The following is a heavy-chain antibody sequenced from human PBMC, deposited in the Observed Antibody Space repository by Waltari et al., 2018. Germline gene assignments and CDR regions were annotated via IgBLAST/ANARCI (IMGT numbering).Heavy chain of an antibody. CDR1: GGSISSYY. D-gene: IGHD3-10*01. CDR2: IYYSGST. Sequence: QVQLQESGPGLVKPSETLSLTCTVSGGSISSYYWSWLRQPPGKGLEWIGYIYYSGSTNYNPSLKSRVTISVDTSKNQFSLKLSSVTAADTAVYYCARGRTRRGAAFDIWGQGTMVTVSS. V-gene: IGHV4-59*01. J-gene: IGHJ3*02. CDR3: ARGRTRRGAAFDI.